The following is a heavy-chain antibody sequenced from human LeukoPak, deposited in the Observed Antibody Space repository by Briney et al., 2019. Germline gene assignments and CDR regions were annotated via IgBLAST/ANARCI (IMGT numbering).Heavy chain of an antibody. CDR3: ATHYSTSGIDAFDV. V-gene: IGHV4-61*02. Sequence: SQTLSLTCTVSGGSPNNENYYWSWIRQPAGEGLEWIGRIRSPGWPMYNPSLESRVSISLDRSKNQFSLKLTSVTAADTAVYYCATHYSTSGIDAFDVWGRGTVVTVSS. CDR2: IRSPGWP. D-gene: IGHD6-13*01. J-gene: IGHJ3*01. CDR1: GGSPNNENYY.